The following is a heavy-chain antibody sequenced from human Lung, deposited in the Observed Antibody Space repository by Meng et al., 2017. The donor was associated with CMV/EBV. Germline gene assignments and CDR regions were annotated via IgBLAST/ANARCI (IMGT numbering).Heavy chain of an antibody. V-gene: IGHV1-18*01. Sequence: ASVXVSXKAYGYAFSNYGVTWVRQAPGQGPEWMGWISGYNGNTKYAQKFQGRVTMTADTSTSTVYMELRSLTSDDTAVYYCARDAYFNTWYPNWFGPWGQGTLVTVSS. D-gene: IGHD6-13*01. CDR2: ISGYNGNT. CDR1: GYAFSNYG. CDR3: ARDAYFNTWYPNWFGP. J-gene: IGHJ5*02.